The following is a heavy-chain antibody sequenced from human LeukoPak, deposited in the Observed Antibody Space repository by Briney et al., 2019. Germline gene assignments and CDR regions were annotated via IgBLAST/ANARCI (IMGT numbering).Heavy chain of an antibody. CDR2: INHSGST. CDR3: ARGPGPGYCTNGVCSGWFDP. J-gene: IGHJ5*02. D-gene: IGHD2-8*01. CDR1: GGSFSGYY. V-gene: IGHV4-34*01. Sequence: SETLSLTCAVYGGSFSGYYWSWIRQPPGKGLEGIGEINHSGSTNYNPSLKSRVTISVDTSKNQFSLKLGSVTAADTAVYYCARGPGPGYCTNGVCSGWFDPWGQGTLVTVSS.